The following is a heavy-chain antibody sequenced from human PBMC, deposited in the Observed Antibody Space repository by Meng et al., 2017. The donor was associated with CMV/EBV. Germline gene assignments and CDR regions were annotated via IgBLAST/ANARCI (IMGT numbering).Heavy chain of an antibody. V-gene: IGHV3-48*04. CDR3: ASRAYCGGDCFDAFDI. D-gene: IGHD2-21*01. Sequence: SCAASGFTFSSYSMNWVRQAPGKGLEWVSYISSSSSSTIYYADSVKGRFTISRDNAKNSLYLQMNSLRAEDTAVYYCASRAYCGGDCFDAFDIWGQGTMVTVSS. CDR1: GFTFSSYS. J-gene: IGHJ3*02. CDR2: ISSSSSSTI.